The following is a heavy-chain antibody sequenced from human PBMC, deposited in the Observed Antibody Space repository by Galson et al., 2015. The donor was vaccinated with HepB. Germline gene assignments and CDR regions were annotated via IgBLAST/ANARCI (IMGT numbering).Heavy chain of an antibody. V-gene: IGHV3-30*04. D-gene: IGHD2-2*02. J-gene: IGHJ6*02. CDR2: ISYDGNNE. Sequence: SLRLSCAASGFTFTSYSMDWVRQAPGKGLEWVAVISYDGNNEYYADSVRGRFTISRDNSKNTLYLQMDSLRAEDTAVYYCARAPPNLNTVYYYYFYAMDVWGQGTTVTVSS. CDR3: ARAPPNLNTVYYYYFYAMDV. CDR1: GFTFTSYS.